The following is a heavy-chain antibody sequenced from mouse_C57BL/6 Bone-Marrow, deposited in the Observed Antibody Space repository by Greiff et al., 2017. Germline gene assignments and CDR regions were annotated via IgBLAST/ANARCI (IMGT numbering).Heavy chain of an antibody. CDR1: GFTFSSYG. Sequence: EVMLVESGGDLVKPGGSLKLSCAASGFTFSSYGMSWVRRTPDKRLEWVATISSGGSYTYYPDSVKGRFTISRDNAKNTLYLQMSSLKSEDTAMYYCARHGVYWYFDYWGQGTTLTVSS. J-gene: IGHJ2*01. CDR2: ISSGGSYT. D-gene: IGHD2-1*01. V-gene: IGHV5-6*02. CDR3: ARHGVYWYFDY.